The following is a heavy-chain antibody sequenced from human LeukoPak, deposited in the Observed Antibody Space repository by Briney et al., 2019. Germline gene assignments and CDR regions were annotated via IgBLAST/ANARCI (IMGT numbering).Heavy chain of an antibody. CDR3: ARLCSGGSCSRDY. V-gene: IGHV4-61*02. CDR1: GVSISTSRYY. CDR2: IYTSGST. Sequence: PSETLSLTCTVSGVSISTSRYYWSWIRQPAGKGLEWIGRIYTSGSTNYNPSLKSRVTMSVDTSKNQFSLKLSSVTAADTAVYYCARLCSGGSCSRDYWGQGTLVTVSS. J-gene: IGHJ4*02. D-gene: IGHD2-15*01.